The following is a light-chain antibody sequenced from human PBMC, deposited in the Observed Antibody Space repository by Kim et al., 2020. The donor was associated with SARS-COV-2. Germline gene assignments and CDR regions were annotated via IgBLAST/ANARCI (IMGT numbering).Light chain of an antibody. CDR2: GKN. J-gene: IGLJ2*01. Sequence: SSELTQDPAVSVALGQTVRITCQGDSLRSYYATWYQQKPGQAPILVIYGKNNRPSGIPDRFSGSSSGNTASLTITGTQAGDEADYYRNSRESNENVVFGG. CDR1: SLRSYY. V-gene: IGLV3-19*01. CDR3: NSRESNENVV.